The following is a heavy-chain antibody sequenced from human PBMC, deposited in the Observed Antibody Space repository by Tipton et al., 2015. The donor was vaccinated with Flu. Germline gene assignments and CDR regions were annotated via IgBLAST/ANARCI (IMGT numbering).Heavy chain of an antibody. CDR1: GYTLTGYY. CDR3: ATVKPTGYLGTAAGWFDT. V-gene: IGHV1-2*02. CDR2: INPNSGGT. D-gene: IGHD6-13*01. Sequence: QVQLVQFGAEMRKPGASVKVSCKASGYTLTGYYMHWVRQAPGQGLEWMGWINPNSGGTNSAQTFQGRVTMTRDTSINTAYMEMTSLTSDDTAVYYCATVKPTGYLGTAAGWFDTWGQGTLVSVSS. J-gene: IGHJ5*02.